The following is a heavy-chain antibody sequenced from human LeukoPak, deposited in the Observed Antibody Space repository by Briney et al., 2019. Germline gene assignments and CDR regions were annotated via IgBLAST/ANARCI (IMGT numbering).Heavy chain of an antibody. CDR1: GFTFSSYG. Sequence: PGGSLRLSCAASGFTFSSYGMHWVRQAPGKGLEWVAFIRYDGSNKYYADSVKGRFTISRDNSKNTLYLQMNSLRAEDTAVYYCAKDRRPYCGGDCSLGYWGQGTLVTVSS. J-gene: IGHJ4*02. V-gene: IGHV3-30*02. D-gene: IGHD2-21*01. CDR3: AKDRRPYCGGDCSLGY. CDR2: IRYDGSNK.